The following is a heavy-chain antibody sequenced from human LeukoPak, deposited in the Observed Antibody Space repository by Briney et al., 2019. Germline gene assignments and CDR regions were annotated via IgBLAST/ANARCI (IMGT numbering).Heavy chain of an antibody. V-gene: IGHV1-46*01. CDR2: INPSGGST. J-gene: IGHJ6*02. Sequence: ASVKVSCKASGYTFTSYYMHWVRQALGQGLEWMGIINPSGGSTSYAQKFQGRVTMTRDTSTSTVYMELSSLRSEDTAVYYCARDKLRVSYYYYGMDVWGQGTTVTVSS. CDR1: GYTFTSYY. CDR3: ARDKLRVSYYYYGMDV.